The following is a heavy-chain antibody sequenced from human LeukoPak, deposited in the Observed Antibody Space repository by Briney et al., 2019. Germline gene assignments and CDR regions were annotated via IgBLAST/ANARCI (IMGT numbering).Heavy chain of an antibody. J-gene: IGHJ4*02. CDR2: INHSGST. D-gene: IGHD2-8*01. CDR1: GGSFSGYY. CDR3: ARDYPHCTNGVCYTRAGVDY. V-gene: IGHV4-34*01. Sequence: SETLSLTCAVYGGSFSGYYRSWIRQPPGKGLEWIGEINHSGSTNYNPSPKSRVTISVDTSKNQFSLKLSSVTAADTAVYYCARDYPHCTNGVCYTRAGVDYWGQGTLVTVSS.